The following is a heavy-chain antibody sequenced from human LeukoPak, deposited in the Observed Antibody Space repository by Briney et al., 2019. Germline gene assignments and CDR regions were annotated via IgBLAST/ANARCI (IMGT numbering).Heavy chain of an antibody. J-gene: IGHJ4*02. CDR1: GGTFSSYA. V-gene: IGHV1-69*04. CDR2: IIPILGIA. Sequence: GASVKVSCKASGGTFSSYAISWVRQAPGQGFDWMGRIIPILGIANYAQKFQGRVTMTRDTSTSTVYMELSSLRSEDTAVYYCARVGGVSAVAGTVWGQGTLVTVSS. CDR3: ARVGGVSAVAGTV. D-gene: IGHD6-19*01.